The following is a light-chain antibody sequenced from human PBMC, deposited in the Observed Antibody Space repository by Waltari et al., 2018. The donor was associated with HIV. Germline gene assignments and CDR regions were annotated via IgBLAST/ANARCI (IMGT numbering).Light chain of an antibody. V-gene: IGLV2-14*01. CDR3: SSYTSSNTLVV. Sequence: QSALTQPASVSGSPGQSITISCTGTSRDVGDYNYVSWYQQRPGKAPKLTIYQVNHRPSGVSNRFSGSKSGNTASLTISGLQAEDEADYFCSSYTSSNTLVVFGGGTKLTVL. J-gene: IGLJ2*01. CDR1: SRDVGDYNY. CDR2: QVN.